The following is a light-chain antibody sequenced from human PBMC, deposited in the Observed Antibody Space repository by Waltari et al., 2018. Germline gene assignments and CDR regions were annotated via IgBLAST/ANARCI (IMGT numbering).Light chain of an antibody. CDR1: HSNIGTNY. CDR3: GTWDSSLSGAV. CDR2: EDS. V-gene: IGLV1-51*02. Sequence: QSVLTQPPSVSAAPGQRVTISCPGGHSNIGTNYVSWYRQFPGTAPKLLIYEDSERPSGVPGRFSGSKSGTSATLDITGLQAGDEADYYCGTWDSSLSGAVFGGGTHLTVL. J-gene: IGLJ7*01.